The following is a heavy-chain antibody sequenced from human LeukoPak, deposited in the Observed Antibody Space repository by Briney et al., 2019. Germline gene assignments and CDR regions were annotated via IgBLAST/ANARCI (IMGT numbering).Heavy chain of an antibody. CDR3: ATEGSSRTVFDY. D-gene: IGHD6-13*01. CDR1: GYTFTGYY. CDR2: INPNSGGT. V-gene: IGHV1-2*02. Sequence: GASAKVSCKASGYTFTGYYMHWVRQAPGQGLEWMGWINPNSGGTNYAQKFQGRVTMTEDTSTDTAYMELSSLRSEDTAVYYCATEGSSRTVFDYWGQGTLVTVSS. J-gene: IGHJ4*02.